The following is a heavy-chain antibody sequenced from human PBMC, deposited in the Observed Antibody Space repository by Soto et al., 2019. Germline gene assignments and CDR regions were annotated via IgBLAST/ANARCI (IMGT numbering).Heavy chain of an antibody. Sequence: SETLSLTCTVSGGSVSSGSYYWSWIRQPPGKGLEWIGYIYYSGSTNYNPSLKSRVTISVDTSKNQFSLKLSSVTAADTAVYYCARESDSSGYYYGMDVWGQGTTVTVSS. V-gene: IGHV4-61*01. CDR1: GGSVSSGSYY. J-gene: IGHJ6*02. D-gene: IGHD3-22*01. CDR2: IYYSGST. CDR3: ARESDSSGYYYGMDV.